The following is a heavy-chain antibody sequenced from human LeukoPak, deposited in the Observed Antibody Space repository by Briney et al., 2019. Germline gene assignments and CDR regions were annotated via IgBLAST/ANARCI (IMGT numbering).Heavy chain of an antibody. CDR2: IWYDGSDT. CDR1: GFPFSSHG. Sequence: WGSLRLSCGASGFPFSSHGMHWVRQAPGKGLEWVAFIWYDGSDTYYADSVKGRFTISRDNSKNTLYLQMNSLRAEDTAAYYCARDFAAYGSGIFQHWGQGTLVTVSS. V-gene: IGHV3-33*01. J-gene: IGHJ1*01. CDR3: ARDFAAYGSGIFQH. D-gene: IGHD6-19*01.